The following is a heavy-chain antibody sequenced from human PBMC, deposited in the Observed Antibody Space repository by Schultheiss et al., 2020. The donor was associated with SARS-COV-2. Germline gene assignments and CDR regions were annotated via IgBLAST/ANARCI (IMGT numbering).Heavy chain of an antibody. J-gene: IGHJ6*02. D-gene: IGHD6-19*01. CDR2: ISYDGSNK. Sequence: GGSLRLSCAASGFTFSSYAMHWVRQAPGKGLEWVAVISYDGSNKYYADSVKGRFTISRDNSKNTLYLQMNSLRAEDTAVYYCARDNPLSGPNHSSGHYYGMDVWGQGTTVTVSS. CDR3: ARDNPLSGPNHSSGHYYGMDV. V-gene: IGHV3-30-3*01. CDR1: GFTFSSYA.